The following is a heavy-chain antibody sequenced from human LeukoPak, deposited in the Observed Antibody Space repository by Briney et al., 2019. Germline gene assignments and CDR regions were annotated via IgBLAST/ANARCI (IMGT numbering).Heavy chain of an antibody. V-gene: IGHV4-59*01. J-gene: IGHJ4*02. CDR2: IYYSGST. Sequence: SETLSLTCTVSGGSISSYYWSWIRQPPGKGLEWIGYIYYSGSTNYNPSLKGRVTISVDTSKNQFSLKLSSVTAADTAVYYCARHYYDSSGYYVDYWGQGTLVTVSS. CDR1: GGSISSYY. CDR3: ARHYYDSSGYYVDY. D-gene: IGHD3-22*01.